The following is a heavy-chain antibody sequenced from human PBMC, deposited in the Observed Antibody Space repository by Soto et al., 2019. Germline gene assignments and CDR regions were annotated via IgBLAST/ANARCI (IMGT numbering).Heavy chain of an antibody. CDR2: TKSKTDGGTT. V-gene: IGHV3-15*07. Sequence: EVQLVESGGGLVKPGGSLRLSCASSGFTFSNAWINWVRQAPGKGLEWVGRTKSKTDGGTTDFAAPVQGRFAISRDDSKNMVYLQMNSLKTEDTAVYYCTTDSSITNVIVRFDYWGHGTLVTVSS. CDR3: TTDSSITNVIVRFDY. J-gene: IGHJ4*01. CDR1: GFTFSNAW. D-gene: IGHD3-22*01.